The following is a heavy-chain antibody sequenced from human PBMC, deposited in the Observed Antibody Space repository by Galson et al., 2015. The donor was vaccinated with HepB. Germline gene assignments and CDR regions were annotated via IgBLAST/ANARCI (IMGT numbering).Heavy chain of an antibody. CDR2: ISFDGRDA. Sequence: SLRLSCAASGFTFAKFPMHWVRQAPGRGLEWLTFISFDGRDAYYADSVKGRFTVSRDNSQNMLYLQMDNLRIEDPAVYFCARHGVNYGDYVWYSDVWGRGTQVTVSS. V-gene: IGHV3-30*04. CDR3: ARHGVNYGDYVWYSDV. CDR1: GFTFAKFP. J-gene: IGHJ2*01. D-gene: IGHD4-17*01.